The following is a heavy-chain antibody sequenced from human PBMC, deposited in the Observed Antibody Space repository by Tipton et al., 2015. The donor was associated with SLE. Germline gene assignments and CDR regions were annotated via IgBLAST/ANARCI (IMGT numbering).Heavy chain of an antibody. CDR1: GYSINRGYY. CDR3: ARSPPRPLGYYYYHYYMDD. Sequence: TLSLTCAVSGYSINRGYYWGWFRQPPGKGLEWIGSIFYSGSTYYNWSLKSRVTISLDTSKNQFSLKLSSVTAADTAVYYCARSPPRPLGYYYYHYYMDDWGKGTTVTVSS. CDR2: IFYSGST. D-gene: IGHD7-27*01. J-gene: IGHJ6*03. V-gene: IGHV4-38-2*01.